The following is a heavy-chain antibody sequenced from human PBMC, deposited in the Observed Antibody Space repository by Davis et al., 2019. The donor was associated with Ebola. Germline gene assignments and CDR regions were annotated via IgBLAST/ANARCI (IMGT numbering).Heavy chain of an antibody. D-gene: IGHD3-22*01. V-gene: IGHV3-33*01. CDR3: ARGLYYYDSSGYYYEFTRFFDY. J-gene: IGHJ4*02. CDR1: GFTFSSYG. Sequence: GESLKISCAASGFTFSSYGMHWVRQAPGKGLEWVAVIWYDGSNKYYADSVKGRFTISRDNSKNTLYLQMNSLRAEDTAVYYCARGLYYYDSSGYYYEFTRFFDYWGQGTLVTVSS. CDR2: IWYDGSNK.